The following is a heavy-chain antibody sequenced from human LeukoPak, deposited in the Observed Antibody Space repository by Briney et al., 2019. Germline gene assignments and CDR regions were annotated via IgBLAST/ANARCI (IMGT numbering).Heavy chain of an antibody. CDR1: GFTFSRYA. Sequence: GGSLRLSCGASGFTFSRYAMSWVRRAPGEGLEWVSAISGSGGRTYYADTVKGRFTIYRDNYKNTLYLQMNSLRAEDTAVYYCARGYDILTGYLGGDYWGQGTLVTVSS. CDR2: ISGSGGRT. CDR3: ARGYDILTGYLGGDY. V-gene: IGHV3-23*01. J-gene: IGHJ4*02. D-gene: IGHD3-9*01.